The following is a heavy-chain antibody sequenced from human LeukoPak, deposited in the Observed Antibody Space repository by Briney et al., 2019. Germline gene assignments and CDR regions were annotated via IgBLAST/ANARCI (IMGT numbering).Heavy chain of an antibody. V-gene: IGHV3-23*01. J-gene: IGHJ4*02. CDR3: AKVAARRDYEAYFEY. CDR2: ISSSGGTT. CDR1: GFTFSIYA. Sequence: GGSLRLSCAASGFTFSIYAMSWVRQAPGKGLEWVAVISSSGGTTYYADSMRGRFSISRDNSKSMLYLVMSSLRADVTAVYYCAKVAARRDYEAYFEYWGQGTQVTVSS. D-gene: IGHD5-24*01.